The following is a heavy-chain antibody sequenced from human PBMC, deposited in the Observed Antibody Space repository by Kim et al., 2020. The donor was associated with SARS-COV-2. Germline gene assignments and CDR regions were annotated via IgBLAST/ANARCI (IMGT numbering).Heavy chain of an antibody. CDR3: ARDRGGLLWFGEYDY. V-gene: IGHV3-53*04. Sequence: GGSLRLSCAASGFTVSSNYMSWVRQAPGKGLEWVSVIYSGGSTYYADSVKGRFTISRHNSKNTLYLQMNSLRAEETAVNYCARDRGGLLWFGEYDYWGQGTLVTVSS. J-gene: IGHJ4*02. D-gene: IGHD3-10*01. CDR1: GFTVSSNY. CDR2: IYSGGST.